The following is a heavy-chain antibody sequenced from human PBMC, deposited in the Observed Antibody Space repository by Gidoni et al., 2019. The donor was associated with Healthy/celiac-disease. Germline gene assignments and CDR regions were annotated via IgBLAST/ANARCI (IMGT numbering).Heavy chain of an antibody. D-gene: IGHD2-2*01. CDR1: GFTFSSYA. V-gene: IGHV3-30-3*01. J-gene: IGHJ6*02. CDR3: ARDMSRTSMRKQVGYYYGMDV. CDR2: ISYDGSNK. Sequence: QVQLVESGGGVVQPGRSLRLSCAASGFTFSSYAMHWVRQAPGKGLEWFAVISYDGSNKYYADSVKGRFTISRDNSKNTLYLQMNSLRAEDTAVYYCARDMSRTSMRKQVGYYYGMDVWGQGTTVTVSS.